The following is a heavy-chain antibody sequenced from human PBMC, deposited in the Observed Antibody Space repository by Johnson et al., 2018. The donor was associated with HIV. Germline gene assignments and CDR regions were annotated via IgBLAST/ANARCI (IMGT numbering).Heavy chain of an antibody. Sequence: QVQLVESGGGVVQPGRSLRLSCAASGFTFNNYGMHWVRQAPGKGLAWVAFIRYDGSNKYYADSVQGRFTISRDNSKNTLYLQMSSLRAGDTAVYYCARGRASWELYDAFDIWGQGTMVTVSS. D-gene: IGHD1-26*01. CDR3: ARGRASWELYDAFDI. V-gene: IGHV3-30*02. J-gene: IGHJ3*02. CDR1: GFTFNNYG. CDR2: IRYDGSNK.